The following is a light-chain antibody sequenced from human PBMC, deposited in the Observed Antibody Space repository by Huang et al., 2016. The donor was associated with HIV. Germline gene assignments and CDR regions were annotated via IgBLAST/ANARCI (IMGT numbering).Light chain of an antibody. Sequence: DIQMTQSPSSLSASVGDGVTIPCRASQDISNSLAWEQQKPGKAPKLLIYAASTLQSGVPSRFGGSGSGTDFTLTISSLQPEDVATYYCQKYNSAPLTFGGGTKVEIK. J-gene: IGKJ4*01. V-gene: IGKV1-27*01. CDR2: AAS. CDR3: QKYNSAPLT. CDR1: QDISNS.